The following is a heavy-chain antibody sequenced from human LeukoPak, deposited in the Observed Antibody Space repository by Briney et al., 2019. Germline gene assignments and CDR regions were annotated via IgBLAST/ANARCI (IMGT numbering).Heavy chain of an antibody. CDR3: ARGDYYGSGSSFIDAFDI. D-gene: IGHD3-10*01. V-gene: IGHV3-7*04. CDR1: GCTFSSYW. Sequence: PGGSLRLSCAASGCTFSSYWMSWVRQAPGKGLEWVANIKQDGSEKYYVDSMKGRFTISRDNAKKSLYLQMNSLRAEDTAVYYCARGDYYGSGSSFIDAFDIWGQGTMVTVSS. J-gene: IGHJ3*02. CDR2: IKQDGSEK.